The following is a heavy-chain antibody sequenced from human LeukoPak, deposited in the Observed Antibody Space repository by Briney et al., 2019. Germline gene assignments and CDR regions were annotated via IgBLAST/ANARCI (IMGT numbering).Heavy chain of an antibody. CDR2: IYTGTTT. J-gene: IGHJ4*02. CDR1: RFTVSSNY. CDR3: VRVASRAFDY. Sequence: PGGSLRLSCAASRFTVSSNYMSWVRQAPGKGLEWVSIIYTGTTTYYADSVKGRFTISRDNSKNTLYLQMSSLRAEDTAVYYCVRVASRAFDYWGQGTPVTVSS. V-gene: IGHV3-66*01.